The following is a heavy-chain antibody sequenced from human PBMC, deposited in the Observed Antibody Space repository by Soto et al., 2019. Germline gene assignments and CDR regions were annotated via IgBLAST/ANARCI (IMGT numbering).Heavy chain of an antibody. CDR1: GYTFTSYY. Sequence: QVQLVQSGAEVKKPGASVKVSCKASGYTFTSYYMHWVRQAPGQGLEWMGIINPSGGSTSYAQKFQGRVTMTRDTSTSTVYMELSSLRSEDTAVYYCARVSSYGDYVEEYWFDPWGQGTLVTVSS. V-gene: IGHV1-46*03. CDR3: ARVSSYGDYVEEYWFDP. D-gene: IGHD4-17*01. J-gene: IGHJ5*02. CDR2: INPSGGST.